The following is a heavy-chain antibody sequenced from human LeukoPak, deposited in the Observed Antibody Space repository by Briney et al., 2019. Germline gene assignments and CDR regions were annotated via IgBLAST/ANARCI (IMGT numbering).Heavy chain of an antibody. CDR3: ARENSSSSFDY. CDR2: IYPSGGST. V-gene: IGHV1-46*01. CDR1: GYTFSNHY. D-gene: IGHD6-6*01. J-gene: IGHJ4*02. Sequence: ASVKVSCKASGYTFSNHYIHWVRQAPGQGLEWLGMIYPSGGSTNYAQKFQHRFTMTSDMSTSTVYMQLSGLTSADTAFFYCARENSSSSFDYWGQGTLVTVSS.